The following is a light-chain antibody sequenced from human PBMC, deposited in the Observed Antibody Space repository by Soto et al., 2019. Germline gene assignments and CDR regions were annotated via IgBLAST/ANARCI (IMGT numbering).Light chain of an antibody. J-gene: IGLJ2*01. CDR1: SSNIGSYT. CDR2: IND. V-gene: IGLV1-44*01. CDR3: AAWDDSLKGVV. Sequence: QSVLAQPPSASGTPGQSVTISCSGSSSNIGSYTVNWYQQLPGAAPKLLIYINDQRPSGVPDRFSGSKSGTSASLAISGLQSEDEADYYCAAWDDSLKGVVFGGGTKLTVL.